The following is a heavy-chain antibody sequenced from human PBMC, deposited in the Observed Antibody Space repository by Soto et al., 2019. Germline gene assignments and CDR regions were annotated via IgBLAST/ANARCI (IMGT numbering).Heavy chain of an antibody. J-gene: IGHJ6*03. CDR3: ARKARTVTTMTKFYYYMDV. Sequence: SETLSLTCTVSGGSISSYYWSWIRQPPGKGLEWIGYIYYSGSTNYNPSLKSRVTISVDTSKNQFSLKLSSVTAADTAVYYCARKARTVTTMTKFYYYMDVWGKGTTVTVSS. CDR1: GGSISSYY. V-gene: IGHV4-59*01. D-gene: IGHD4-17*01. CDR2: IYYSGST.